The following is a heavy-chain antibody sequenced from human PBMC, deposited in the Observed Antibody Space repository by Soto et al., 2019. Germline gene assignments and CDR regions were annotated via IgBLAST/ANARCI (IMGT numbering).Heavy chain of an antibody. D-gene: IGHD3-22*01. CDR3: ARGDYYDTSGPFSDAFDI. CDR2: IKPDGSEK. J-gene: IGHJ3*02. V-gene: IGHV3-7*04. CDR1: GFTFSTYA. Sequence: GGSLRLSCAASGFTFSTYAMAWVRQAPGKGLEWMANIKPDGSEKWYVDSVKGRFTISRDNAKNSLYLQMNSLRAEDTAVYFCARGDYYDTSGPFSDAFDIWGQGTMVTVSS.